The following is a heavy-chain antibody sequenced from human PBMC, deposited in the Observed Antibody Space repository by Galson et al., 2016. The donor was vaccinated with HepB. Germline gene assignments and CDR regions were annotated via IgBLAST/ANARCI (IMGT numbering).Heavy chain of an antibody. CDR3: ARELGS. D-gene: IGHD3-16*01. CDR2: IYTTGST. V-gene: IGHV4-61*02. CDR1: GDSITSDSYYY. J-gene: IGHJ5*02. Sequence: TLSLTCTASGDSITSDSYYYWSWIRQPVGKGLEWVGLIYTTGSTNYNPSLKRRVTISLDTSKNHFSLELRSVTAADTAIYYCARELGSWGQGTLVTVPS.